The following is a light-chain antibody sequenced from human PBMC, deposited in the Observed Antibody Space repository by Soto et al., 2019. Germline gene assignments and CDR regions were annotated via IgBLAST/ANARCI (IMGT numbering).Light chain of an antibody. J-gene: IGKJ1*01. CDR3: QQYNSYP. Sequence: GDRVTITCRASQSISSWLAWYQQKPGKAPKLLIYDASSLESGVPSRFSGSGSGTEFTLTISSLQPDDFATYYCQQYNSYPFGQGTKGEIK. CDR2: DAS. CDR1: QSISSW. V-gene: IGKV1-5*01.